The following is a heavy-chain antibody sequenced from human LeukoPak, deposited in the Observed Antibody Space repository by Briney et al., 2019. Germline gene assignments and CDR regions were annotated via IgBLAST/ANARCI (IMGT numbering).Heavy chain of an antibody. D-gene: IGHD3-10*01. Sequence: GGSLRLSCTASGLTFSGYSMNWVRLAPGKGLEWISYISSSSSIYYADSVKGRFTISRDNANTSLYLQMNSLRAEDMAVYYCARTSASGRLPAALWGQGTLVTVSS. CDR1: GLTFSGYS. J-gene: IGHJ4*02. CDR3: ARTSASGRLPAAL. CDR2: ISSSSSI. V-gene: IGHV3-48*04.